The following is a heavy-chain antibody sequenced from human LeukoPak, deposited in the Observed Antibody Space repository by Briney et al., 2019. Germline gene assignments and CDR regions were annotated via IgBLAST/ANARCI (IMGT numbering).Heavy chain of an antibody. CDR2: MRGGGSI. J-gene: IGHJ6*02. V-gene: IGHV3-23*01. CDR3: AKGGDRSGSLGGDGMDV. CDR1: GFTFSNYG. D-gene: IGHD6-19*01. Sequence: GGSLRLSCAASGFTFSNYGMSWVRQARGKGPEWVSGMRGGGSIEYADSVKGRFTISRDNSKNTLYLEMNSLRAEDTAVYYCAKGGDRSGSLGGDGMDVWGQGTTVTVSS.